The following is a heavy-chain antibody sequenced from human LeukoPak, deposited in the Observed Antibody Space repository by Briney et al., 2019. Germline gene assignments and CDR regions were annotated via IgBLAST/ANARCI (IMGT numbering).Heavy chain of an antibody. J-gene: IGHJ6*03. CDR2: IHFDGNTN. Sequence: GGSLRLSCAASGFTFSSYGMHWVRQAPGKGLDWVAFIHFDGNTNFSSDSVKGRFTISRDNAKNSLYLQMNSLRAEDTAFYYCAREVATQDYYYYMDVWGKGTTVTVSS. CDR1: GFTFSSYG. V-gene: IGHV3-30*02. D-gene: IGHD4-23*01. CDR3: AREVATQDYYYYMDV.